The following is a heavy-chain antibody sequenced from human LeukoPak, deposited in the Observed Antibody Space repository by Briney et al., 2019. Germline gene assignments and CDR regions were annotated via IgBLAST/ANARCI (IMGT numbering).Heavy chain of an antibody. CDR3: ARAAPEYYYDSSGYYTYFDY. J-gene: IGHJ4*02. D-gene: IGHD3-22*01. Sequence: GGSLRLSCAASGFTFDDYGMSWVRQAPGKGLEWVSGINWNGGSTGYADSVKGRFTISRDNAKNTLYLQMNSLRAEDTAVYYCARAAPEYYYDSSGYYTYFDYWGQGTLVTVSS. V-gene: IGHV3-20*04. CDR2: INWNGGST. CDR1: GFTFDDYG.